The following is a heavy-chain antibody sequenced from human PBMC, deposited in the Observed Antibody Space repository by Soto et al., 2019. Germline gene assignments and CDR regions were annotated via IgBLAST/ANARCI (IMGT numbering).Heavy chain of an antibody. Sequence: QVQLQESGPGLVKPSGTLSLTCGVSSGSISSSNWWSWVRQPPGKGLEWIGENYHSGSTNYNPSLQSRVTISVDKSKNQFSLRLSSVTAADTAVYYCARGAVADHNWFDTWGQGILVTVSS. CDR2: NYHSGST. D-gene: IGHD6-19*01. V-gene: IGHV4-4*02. J-gene: IGHJ5*02. CDR1: SGSISSSNW. CDR3: ARGAVADHNWFDT.